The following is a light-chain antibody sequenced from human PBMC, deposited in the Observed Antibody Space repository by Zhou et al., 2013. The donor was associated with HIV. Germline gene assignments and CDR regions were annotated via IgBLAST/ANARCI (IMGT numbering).Light chain of an antibody. CDR1: QNINNN. Sequence: EIVMTQSPATLSVSPGERATLSCRASQNINNNLAWYQQKPGQAPRLLIYGASTRATGIPARFSGRGSGTEFTLTISSPQSEDFAVYYCQQYNDWPRTFGQGTRMEIK. V-gene: IGKV3-15*01. CDR3: QQYNDWPRT. J-gene: IGKJ1*01. CDR2: GAS.